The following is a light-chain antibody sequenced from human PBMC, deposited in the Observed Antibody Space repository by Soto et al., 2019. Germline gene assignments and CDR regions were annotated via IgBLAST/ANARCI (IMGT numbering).Light chain of an antibody. V-gene: IGKV1-39*01. J-gene: IGKJ1*01. CDR2: SAS. CDR1: QRIGSY. Sequence: DIQVTHSPSSLSASVVDRVTITFRASQRIGSYLNWYQQKPGKAPKLLMYSASSLQSGVPSRFSGSGSGTDFTLTISSLQPEDSATYYCQQSYSSPWTFGQGTKVDIK. CDR3: QQSYSSPWT.